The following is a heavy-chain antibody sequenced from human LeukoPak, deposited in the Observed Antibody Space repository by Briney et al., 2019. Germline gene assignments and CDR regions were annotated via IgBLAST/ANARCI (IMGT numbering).Heavy chain of an antibody. CDR3: ARAEVISSWPVRYYYGMDV. CDR2: ISSSGSTI. D-gene: IGHD6-13*01. Sequence: GGFLRLSCAASGFTFSSYEMNWVRQAPGEGLEWVSYISSSGSTIYDAESVKGRFTISRDNAKKSLYLQMNSLRAEDTTVYYCARAEVISSWPVRYYYGMDVWGQGTTVTVSS. J-gene: IGHJ6*02. CDR1: GFTFSSYE. V-gene: IGHV3-48*03.